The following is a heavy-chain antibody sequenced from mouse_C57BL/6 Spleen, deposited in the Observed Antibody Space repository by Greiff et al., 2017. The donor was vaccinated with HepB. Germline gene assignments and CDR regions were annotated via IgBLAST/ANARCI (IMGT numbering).Heavy chain of an antibody. CDR2: ISSGGSYT. D-gene: IGHD1-1*01. J-gene: IGHJ2*01. CDR3: ARHPGSSPFDY. Sequence: EVKLMESGGDLVKPGGSLKLSCAASGFTFSSYGMSWVRQTPDKRLEWVATISSGGSYTYYPDSVKGRFTISRDNAMNTLYRQMSSLKSEDTAMYYCARHPGSSPFDYWGQGTTLTVSS. CDR1: GFTFSSYG. V-gene: IGHV5-6*01.